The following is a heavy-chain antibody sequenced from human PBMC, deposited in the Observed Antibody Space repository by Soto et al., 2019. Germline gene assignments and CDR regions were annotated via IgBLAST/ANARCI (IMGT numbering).Heavy chain of an antibody. J-gene: IGHJ4*02. CDR1: GFTFSDYY. CDR3: ASTHPDYGDYEPKVFDY. CDR2: ISSSGRTI. Sequence: GGSLRLSCAASGFTFSDYYMSWIRQAPGKGLEWVSYISSSGRTIYYADSVKGRFTISRDNAKNSLYLQMNSLRAEDTAVYYCASTHPDYGDYEPKVFDYWGQGTLVTVSS. D-gene: IGHD4-17*01. V-gene: IGHV3-11*01.